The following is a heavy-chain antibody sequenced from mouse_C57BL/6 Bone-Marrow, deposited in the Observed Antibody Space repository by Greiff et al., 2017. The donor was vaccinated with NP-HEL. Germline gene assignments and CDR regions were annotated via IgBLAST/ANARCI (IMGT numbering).Heavy chain of an antibody. CDR3: ARSEVYYGSSYPYYYAMDY. Sequence: VQLQQSGPELVKPGASVKISCKASGYAFSSSWMNWVKQRPGKGLEWIGRIYPGDGDTNYNGKFKGKATLTVDKPSSTAYMQLSSLTSEDSAVYYCARSEVYYGSSYPYYYAMDYWGQGTSVTVSS. CDR1: GYAFSSSW. J-gene: IGHJ4*01. D-gene: IGHD1-1*01. CDR2: IYPGDGDT. V-gene: IGHV1-82*01.